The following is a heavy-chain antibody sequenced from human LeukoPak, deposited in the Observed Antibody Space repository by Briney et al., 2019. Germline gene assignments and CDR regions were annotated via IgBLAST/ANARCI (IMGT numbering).Heavy chain of an antibody. Sequence: GGSLRLSCVASGFTFSNAWMSWVRQAPGKGLEWVGRIKSKTDGGTTDYAAPVKGRFTISRDDSKNTLYLQMNCLKTEDTAVYYCTTDAHCSSTSCYFVNFDYWGQGTLVTVSS. V-gene: IGHV3-15*01. J-gene: IGHJ4*02. CDR3: TTDAHCSSTSCYFVNFDY. CDR2: IKSKTDGGTT. CDR1: GFTFSNAW. D-gene: IGHD2-2*01.